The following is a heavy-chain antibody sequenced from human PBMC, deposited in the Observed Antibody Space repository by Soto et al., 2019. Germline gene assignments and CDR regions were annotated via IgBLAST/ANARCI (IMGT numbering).Heavy chain of an antibody. CDR3: ARDSYGSGPFDP. J-gene: IGHJ5*02. Sequence: QVQLQESGPGLVKPSQTLSLTCTVSGGSISSGGYYWSWIRQHPGKGLEWIGYIYYSGSTYYNPSLKRRVTISVDTSKNQFSLKLSSVTAADTAVYYCARDSYGSGPFDPWGQGTLVTVSS. CDR1: GGSISSGGYY. V-gene: IGHV4-31*03. CDR2: IYYSGST. D-gene: IGHD3-10*01.